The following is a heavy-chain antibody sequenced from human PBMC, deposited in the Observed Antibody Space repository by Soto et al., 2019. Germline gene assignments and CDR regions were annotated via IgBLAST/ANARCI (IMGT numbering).Heavy chain of an antibody. CDR3: ATWHEREHAYDV. D-gene: IGHD1-1*01. J-gene: IGHJ3*01. Sequence: DVQLVESGGGLIQPGESLRLSCAAFGLTVSGKKYVAWVRQAPGKGLEWVSALYDVDGTYYADSLKGRFTTSTDSSKTTVYLQMHDLRPDDTAVYYCATWHEREHAYDVWGQGTTVTVSS. V-gene: IGHV3-53*01. CDR2: LYDVDGT. CDR1: GLTVSGKKY.